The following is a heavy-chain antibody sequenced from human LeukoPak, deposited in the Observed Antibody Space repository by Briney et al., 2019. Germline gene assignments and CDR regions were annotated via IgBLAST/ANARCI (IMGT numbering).Heavy chain of an antibody. D-gene: IGHD1-26*01. CDR1: GYTFTSYG. V-gene: IGHV1-18*01. CDR3: ARDSIGGPTKGAFDN. Sequence: ASVKVSCKASGYTFTSYGISWVRQAPGQGLEWMGWISAYNGNTNYAQKLQGRVTLTTDTSTSTAYMELRSLRSDDTAVYYCARDSIGGPTKGAFDNWGQGTMVTVSS. J-gene: IGHJ3*02. CDR2: ISAYNGNT.